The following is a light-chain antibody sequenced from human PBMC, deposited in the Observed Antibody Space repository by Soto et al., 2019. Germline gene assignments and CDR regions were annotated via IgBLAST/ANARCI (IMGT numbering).Light chain of an antibody. CDR2: DAS. CDR1: QSISSW. J-gene: IGKJ1*01. V-gene: IGKV1-5*01. Sequence: DIQLTQSPSTLSASVGERVTLTCRASQSISSWLAWYRQKPGKAPKLLIYDASNLESGVPSRFSGSGSGTEFTLTISSLQPDDFATYYCQQYNSYSRTFGQGTKVDIK. CDR3: QQYNSYSRT.